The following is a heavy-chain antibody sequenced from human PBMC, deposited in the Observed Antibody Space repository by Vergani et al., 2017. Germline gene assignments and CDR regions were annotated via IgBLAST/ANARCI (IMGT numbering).Heavy chain of an antibody. Sequence: QVQLQESGPGLVKPSETLSLTCTVSGYSISSGYYWGWIRQPPGKGLEWIGSIYHSGSTYYNPSHKSRVTISVDTSENQFFLKLSSVTAADTAVYYCARARGSGWYRYYYYMDVWGKGTTVTVSS. D-gene: IGHD6-19*01. CDR1: GYSISSGYY. CDR2: IYHSGST. J-gene: IGHJ6*03. V-gene: IGHV4-38-2*02. CDR3: ARARGSGWYRYYYYMDV.